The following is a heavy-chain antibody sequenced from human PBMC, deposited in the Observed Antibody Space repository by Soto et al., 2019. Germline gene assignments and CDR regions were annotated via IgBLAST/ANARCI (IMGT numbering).Heavy chain of an antibody. D-gene: IGHD6-6*01. Sequence: QVPLVQSGAEVKKPGSSVKVSCKASGGTFSSDAISWVRQAPGQGLEWMGGIIPIFGTANYAQKFQGRVTLTADESTSTAYMELSSLISEVTARYYCARGESIASFWFDYWGQGTLVTFSA. J-gene: IGHJ5*01. CDR1: GGTFSSDA. V-gene: IGHV1-69*12. CDR2: IIPIFGTA. CDR3: ARGESIASFWFDY.